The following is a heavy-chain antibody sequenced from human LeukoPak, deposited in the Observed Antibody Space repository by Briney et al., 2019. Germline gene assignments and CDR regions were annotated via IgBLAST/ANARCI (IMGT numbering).Heavy chain of an antibody. V-gene: IGHV1-69*01. Sequence: SSVKVSCKASGGTFSSYAISWVRQAPGQGLEWMGGSIPIFGTANYPQKFQGRVTITADESTSTPYMELSSMRSEDTAVYYCAVDTAMVEYFQHWGQGTLVTVSS. CDR3: AVDTAMVEYFQH. CDR1: GGTFSSYA. CDR2: SIPIFGTA. D-gene: IGHD5-18*01. J-gene: IGHJ1*01.